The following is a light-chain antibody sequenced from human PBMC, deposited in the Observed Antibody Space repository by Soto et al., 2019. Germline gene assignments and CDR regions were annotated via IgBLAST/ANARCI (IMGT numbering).Light chain of an antibody. V-gene: IGKV1-39*01. Sequence: DIQMTQSPSSLSASVGDRVTITCRASQSISSCLNWYQQKPGKAPKLLIYAASSLQSGVPSRFSGRGSGTDFTLTISSLQPEDFATNYYQQSYSTPRNTFGQGTRLEI. CDR3: QQSYSTPRNT. J-gene: IGKJ5*01. CDR1: QSISSC. CDR2: AAS.